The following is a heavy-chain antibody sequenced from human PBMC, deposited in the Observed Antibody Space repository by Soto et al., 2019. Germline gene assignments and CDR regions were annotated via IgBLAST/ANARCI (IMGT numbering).Heavy chain of an antibody. V-gene: IGHV4-61*01. CDR2: IYYKGSA. D-gene: IGHD2-8*01. CDR1: GGSVSSGSYY. CDR3: ARVNGGPYYSDY. Sequence: KSSETLSLTCTVSGGSVSSGSYYWSWIRQPPGKGLEWIAYIYYKGSANYNPSLKSRVTISLDTSKNQFSLKLNSVTAADTAVYFCARVNGGPYYSDYWGRGTLVTVSS. J-gene: IGHJ4*02.